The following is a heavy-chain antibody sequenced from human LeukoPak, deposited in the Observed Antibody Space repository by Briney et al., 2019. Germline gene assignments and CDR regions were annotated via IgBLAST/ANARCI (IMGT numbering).Heavy chain of an antibody. V-gene: IGHV4-34*01. CDR1: GGSFSGYY. Sequence: KTSETLSLTCAVYGGSFSGYYWSWIRQPPGKGLEWIGEINHSGSTNYNPSLKSRVTISVDTSKNQFSLKLSSVTAADTAVYHCARRGGGYGFDYWGQGTLVTVSS. CDR3: ARRGGGYGFDY. J-gene: IGHJ4*02. CDR2: INHSGST. D-gene: IGHD2-15*01.